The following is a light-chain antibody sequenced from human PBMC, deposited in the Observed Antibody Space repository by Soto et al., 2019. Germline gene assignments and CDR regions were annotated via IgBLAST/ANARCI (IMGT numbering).Light chain of an antibody. CDR1: SSDVGGYNY. V-gene: IGLV2-8*01. Sequence: QSVLTQPPSASGSPGQSVTISCTGTSSDVGGYNYVSWYQQHPGKAPKLMIYEVSKRPSGVPDRFSGSKSGNTASLTVSGLRAEDEADYYCSSYAGSNTSYVFGTGTKLTVL. CDR3: SSYAGSNTSYV. CDR2: EVS. J-gene: IGLJ1*01.